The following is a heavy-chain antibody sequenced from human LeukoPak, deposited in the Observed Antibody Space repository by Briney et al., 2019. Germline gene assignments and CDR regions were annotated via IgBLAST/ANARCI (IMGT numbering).Heavy chain of an antibody. V-gene: IGHV1-2*06. Sequence: VASVKVSCKTSGYTFTGYYMHWVRQAPGQGLEWMGQINPNSGDTNYAQKFQGRVTMTGDTSITTAYMELNSLRSDDTAVYYCAKAKPQGSDRDFDYWGQGTLVTVSS. CDR3: AKAKPQGSDRDFDY. CDR2: INPNSGDT. CDR1: GYTFTGYY. D-gene: IGHD1-14*01. J-gene: IGHJ4*02.